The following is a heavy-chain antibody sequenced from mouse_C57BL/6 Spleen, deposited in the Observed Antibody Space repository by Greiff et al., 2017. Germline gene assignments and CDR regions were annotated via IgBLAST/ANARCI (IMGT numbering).Heavy chain of an antibody. D-gene: IGHD2-4*01. CDR1: GYTFTSYG. Sequence: QVQLQQSGAELARPGASVKLSCKASGYTFTSYGISWVKQRTGQGLEWIGEIYPRSGNTYYNEKFKGKATLTADKSSSTAYMELRSLTSEDSAVYFCARSAYDYPFYAMDYWGQGTSVTVSS. CDR2: IYPRSGNT. V-gene: IGHV1-81*01. CDR3: ARSAYDYPFYAMDY. J-gene: IGHJ4*01.